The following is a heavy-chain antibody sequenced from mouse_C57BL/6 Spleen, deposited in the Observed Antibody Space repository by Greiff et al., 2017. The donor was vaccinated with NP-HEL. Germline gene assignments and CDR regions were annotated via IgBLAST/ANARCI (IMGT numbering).Heavy chain of an antibody. CDR1: GFSLTSYG. D-gene: IGHD2-4*01. V-gene: IGHV2-2*01. J-gene: IGHJ3*01. CDR3: ARNYDYDERFLFAY. CDR2: IWSGGST. Sequence: VKLMESGPGLVQPSQSLSITCTVSGFSLTSYGVHWVRQSPGKGLEWLGVIWSGGSTDYNAAFISRLSISKDNSKSQVFFKMNSLQADDTAIYYCARNYDYDERFLFAYWGQGTLVTVSA.